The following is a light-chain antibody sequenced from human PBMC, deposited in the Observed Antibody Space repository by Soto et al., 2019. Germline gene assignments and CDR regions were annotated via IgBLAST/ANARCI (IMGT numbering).Light chain of an antibody. Sequence: QSALTQPASVSGSPGQSITISYTGTSSDIGAYNFVSWYQQHPGKAPQLMLYDVKIRPSGVSNRFSGSKSGNTASLTISGLQAEDEADYYCTSWTTSTTMIFGGGTKLTVL. CDR3: TSWTTSTTMI. V-gene: IGLV2-14*03. CDR2: DVK. J-gene: IGLJ2*01. CDR1: SSDIGAYNF.